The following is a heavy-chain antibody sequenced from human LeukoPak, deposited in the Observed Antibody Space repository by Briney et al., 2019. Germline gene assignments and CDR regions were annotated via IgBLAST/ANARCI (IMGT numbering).Heavy chain of an antibody. Sequence: SETLSLTCTVSGDSISSSMFYWGWISQPPGRGLEWIGNILYSGSTYYNPSLKSRVTISVDTSKNQYSLKLSSVTAADTAAYFCARERVEYLRDGLFDYWGQGALVTVSS. CDR2: ILYSGST. CDR3: ARERVEYLRDGLFDY. V-gene: IGHV4-39*07. D-gene: IGHD5-24*01. CDR1: GDSISSSMFY. J-gene: IGHJ4*02.